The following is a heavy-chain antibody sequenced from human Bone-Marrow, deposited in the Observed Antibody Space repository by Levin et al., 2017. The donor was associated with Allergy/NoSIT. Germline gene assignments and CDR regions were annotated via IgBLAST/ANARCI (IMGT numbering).Heavy chain of an antibody. Sequence: LPGGSLRLSCAASGFNFSDYGMHWVRQAPGKGLEWVALIWHDGSNEYYADSVKGRFTISRDNSEKTLYLQMNSLSAEDTAFYYCARATLVRGVIGDHYYFHYWGQGSLVTVSS. CDR1: GFNFSDYG. D-gene: IGHD3-10*01. V-gene: IGHV3-33*01. CDR3: ARATLVRGVIGDHYYFHY. J-gene: IGHJ4*02. CDR2: IWHDGSNE.